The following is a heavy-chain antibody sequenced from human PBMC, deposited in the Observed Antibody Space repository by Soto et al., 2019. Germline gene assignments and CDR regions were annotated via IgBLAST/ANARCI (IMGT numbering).Heavy chain of an antibody. CDR2: ISGAGGRI. Sequence: GGSLRLSCVVSGFTFSEYGMSWVRQAPGKGLEWVASISGAGGRIYNEDSVKGRFTISRDNSKNSVYLQVNSLRADDTAVYFCAKGHTNENGHYSYYWIDVLRQRPTV. J-gene: IGHJ6*02. D-gene: IGHD2-8*01. CDR1: GFTFSEYG. V-gene: IGHV3-23*01. CDR3: AKGHTNENGHYSYYWIDV.